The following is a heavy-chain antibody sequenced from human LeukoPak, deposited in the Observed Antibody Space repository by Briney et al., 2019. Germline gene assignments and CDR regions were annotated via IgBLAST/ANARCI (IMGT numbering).Heavy chain of an antibody. V-gene: IGHV3-30*02. CDR2: IRFDGSNT. J-gene: IGHJ4*02. CDR3: ASLRSYHDDRFDY. Sequence: GGSLRLSCTAAAFSFNNYGMHWFGRALAKGLEGVSFIRFDGSNTYYSDSVKGRFTVSRDNSKSTLGLQMNRLRGEDTAVYYCASLRSYHDDRFDYWGQGTLVTVST. CDR1: AFSFNNYG. D-gene: IGHD3-22*01.